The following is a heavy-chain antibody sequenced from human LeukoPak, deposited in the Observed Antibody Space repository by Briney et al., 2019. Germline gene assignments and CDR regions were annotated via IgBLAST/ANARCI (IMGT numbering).Heavy chain of an antibody. V-gene: IGHV4-34*01. Sequence: PSENLSLNCAVYGDSFKDYYWIRIRQPPGKGLGWLGEINHSGSSNYNPSLKSRVTISVDTSKNQFSLKLSSVTAADTAVYYCARSGTYQHSSSYDYWGQGTLVTVSS. J-gene: IGHJ4*02. CDR2: INHSGSS. D-gene: IGHD6-13*01. CDR3: ARSGTYQHSSSYDY. CDR1: GDSFKDYY.